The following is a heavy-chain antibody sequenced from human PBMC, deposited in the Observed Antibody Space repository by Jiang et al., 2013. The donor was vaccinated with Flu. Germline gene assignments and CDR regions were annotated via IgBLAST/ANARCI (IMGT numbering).Heavy chain of an antibody. CDR1: GYTFTGYY. CDR3: ARDDEAGITGTPTAGGY. CDR2: INPNSGGT. V-gene: IGHV1-2*02. Sequence: QVQLVESGAEVKKPGASVKVSCKASGYTFTGYYMHWVRQAPGQGLEWMGWINPNSGGTNYAQKFQGRVTMTRDTSISTAYMELSRLRSDDTAVYYCARDDEAGITGTPTAGGYWGQGTLVTVSS. D-gene: IGHD1-7*01. J-gene: IGHJ4*02.